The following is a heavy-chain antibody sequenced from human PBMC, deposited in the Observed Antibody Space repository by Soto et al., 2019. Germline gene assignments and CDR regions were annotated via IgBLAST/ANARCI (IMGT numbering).Heavy chain of an antibody. CDR3: ARDNWNGAYYGLDV. D-gene: IGHD1-20*01. Sequence: EVQLLESGGGLVQSGESLTLSCVASQITFNIDAMTWVRQAPGKGLEWVSSMSGSGASIYYADSVKGRFTISRDKSKKTLYLQMNSLRAEDTAVYWCARDNWNGAYYGLDVWGQGTTVTVS. V-gene: IGHV3-23*01. CDR2: MSGSGASI. CDR1: QITFNIDA. J-gene: IGHJ6*02.